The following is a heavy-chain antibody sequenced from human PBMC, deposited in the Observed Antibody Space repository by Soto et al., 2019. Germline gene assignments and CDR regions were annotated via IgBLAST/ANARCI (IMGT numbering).Heavy chain of an antibody. V-gene: IGHV1-18*04. J-gene: IGHJ4*02. Sequence: ASVKVSCKASGYTFTGYYMHWVRQAPGQGLEWMGWINGYSGKANYAQKFQGRVTLTTSATTAHMELRSLRSDDTAVYYCAREVYCTGGSRYLVGTFDYWGQGTLVTVSS. CDR3: AREVYCTGGSRYLVGTFDY. CDR1: GYTFTGYY. CDR2: INGYSGKA. D-gene: IGHD2-15*01.